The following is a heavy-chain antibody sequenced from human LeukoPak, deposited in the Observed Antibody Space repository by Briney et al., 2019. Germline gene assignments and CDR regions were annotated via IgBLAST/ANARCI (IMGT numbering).Heavy chain of an antibody. Sequence: GGSLRLSCAASGFTFSGYAMTCVRQAPGKGLEWVSTISGSGRSTYYADSMKGRFTISRDNSNNTLYLQMNSLRGEETAVYYCAKGRYFGEHYFDYWGQGTLVTVSS. J-gene: IGHJ4*02. D-gene: IGHD3-10*01. CDR1: GFTFSGYA. CDR2: ISGSGRST. CDR3: AKGRYFGEHYFDY. V-gene: IGHV3-23*01.